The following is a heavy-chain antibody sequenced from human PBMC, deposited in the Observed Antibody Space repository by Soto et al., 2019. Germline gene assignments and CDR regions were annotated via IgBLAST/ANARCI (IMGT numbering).Heavy chain of an antibody. V-gene: IGHV3-33*01. CDR3: ARGSGNYAFYYYGMDV. CDR1: GFTFSNYG. J-gene: IGHJ6*02. D-gene: IGHD1-26*01. Sequence: QVQLVESGGGVVQPGRSLRLSCAASGFTFSNYGMHWVRQAPGKGLEWVAVIWYDGNNKYYADSVKGRFTISRDNSKNTLYLQMNSLRVEETGVYFWARGSGNYAFYYYGMDVWGQGTTVTVS. CDR2: IWYDGNNK.